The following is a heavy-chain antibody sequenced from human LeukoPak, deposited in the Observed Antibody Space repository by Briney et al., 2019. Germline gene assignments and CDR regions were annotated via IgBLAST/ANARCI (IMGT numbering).Heavy chain of an antibody. D-gene: IGHD6-13*01. Sequence: GGSLRLSCAASGFTFDDYAMHWVRQAPGKGLEWVSGISWNSGSIGYADSVKGRFTISRDNAKNSLYLQMNSLRAEDTALYYCAKDIGGAAAGTGALNYWGQGTLVTVSS. V-gene: IGHV3-9*01. CDR1: GFTFDDYA. J-gene: IGHJ4*02. CDR3: AKDIGGAAAGTGALNY. CDR2: ISWNSGSI.